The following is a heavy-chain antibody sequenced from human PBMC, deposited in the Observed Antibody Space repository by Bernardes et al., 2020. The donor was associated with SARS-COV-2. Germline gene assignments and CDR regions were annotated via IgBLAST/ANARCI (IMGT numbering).Heavy chain of an antibody. D-gene: IGHD4-4*01. J-gene: IGHJ4*02. CDR2: MNPNSGNT. V-gene: IGHV1-8*01. Sequence: ASVKVSCKASGYTFTSYDINWVRQATGQGLEWMGWMNPNSGNTGFAQKFQGRVTMTWSTSISTAYMELSSLRSEDTAVYYCARGVSEYTNYDFDSWGQGTLVTVSS. CDR3: ARGVSEYTNYDFDS. CDR1: GYTFTSYD.